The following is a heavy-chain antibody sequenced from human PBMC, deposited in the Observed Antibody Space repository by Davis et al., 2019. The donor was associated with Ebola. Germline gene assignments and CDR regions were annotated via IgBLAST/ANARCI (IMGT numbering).Heavy chain of an antibody. CDR3: ASNPKFVVPPPFDP. J-gene: IGHJ5*02. CDR1: GGTFSSYA. Sequence: SSVKVSCKASGGTFSSYAISWVRQAPGQGLEWMGGIIPIFGTANYAQKFQGRVTITADESTSTAYMELSSLRSEDTAVYYCASNPKFVVPPPFDPWGQGTLVTVSS. CDR2: IIPIFGTA. V-gene: IGHV1-69*13. D-gene: IGHD2-2*01.